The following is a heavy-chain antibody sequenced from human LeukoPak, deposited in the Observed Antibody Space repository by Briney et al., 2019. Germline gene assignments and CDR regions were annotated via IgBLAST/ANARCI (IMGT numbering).Heavy chain of an antibody. Sequence: ASVTVSCTASGYTFTSFGISWVRQAPGQGLEWMGWISAYNGNTNYAQKLQGRVTMTTNTSTSTAYMELRSLRSDDTAVYYCASSGGGYDSSGYQFDYWGQGTLVTVSS. J-gene: IGHJ4*02. V-gene: IGHV1-18*01. CDR2: ISAYNGNT. CDR3: ASSGGGYDSSGYQFDY. CDR1: GYTFTSFG. D-gene: IGHD3-22*01.